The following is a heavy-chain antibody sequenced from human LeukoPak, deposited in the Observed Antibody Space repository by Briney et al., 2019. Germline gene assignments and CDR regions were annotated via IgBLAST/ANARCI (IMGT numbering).Heavy chain of an antibody. CDR2: INPSGGST. V-gene: IGHV1-46*01. J-gene: IGHJ4*02. CDR1: GYTFTSYY. D-gene: IGHD2-15*01. CDR3: ARIRCSGGSCYKSPFDY. Sequence: ASVKVSCKASGYTFTSYYMHWVRHAPGQGLEWMGIINPSGGSTSYAQKFQGRVTMTRDTSTSTVYMELSSLRSEDTAVYYCARIRCSGGSCYKSPFDYWGQGTLVTVSS.